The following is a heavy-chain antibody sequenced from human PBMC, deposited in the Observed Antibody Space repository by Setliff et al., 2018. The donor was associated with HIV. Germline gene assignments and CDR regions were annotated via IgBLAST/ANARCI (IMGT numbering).Heavy chain of an antibody. CDR1: RFTFSSYA. Sequence: GGSLRLSCAASRFTFSSYAMSWVRQAPGKGLEWVSIIYSDDYTKYAESLKGRFTISRDDSTNTLYLQMNSLLTEDTAMYYCTADLRDFTWDASDFWGQGTMVTVSS. CDR3: TADLRDFTWDASDF. J-gene: IGHJ3*01. D-gene: IGHD3-3*01. CDR2: IYSDDYT. V-gene: IGHV3-23*03.